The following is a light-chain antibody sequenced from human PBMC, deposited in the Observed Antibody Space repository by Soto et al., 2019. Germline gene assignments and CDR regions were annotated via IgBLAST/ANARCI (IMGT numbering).Light chain of an antibody. CDR1: NSNIGSYT. Sequence: SVLTQPPSASGPPGQRVTISCSGSNSNIGSYTVNWYQQLPGTAPKLLIYSNNQRPSGVPDRFSGSKSGTSASLAIRGLQSEDEADYYCAVWDDSLTGWVFGGGTKLTVL. CDR3: AVWDDSLTGWV. V-gene: IGLV1-44*01. CDR2: SNN. J-gene: IGLJ3*02.